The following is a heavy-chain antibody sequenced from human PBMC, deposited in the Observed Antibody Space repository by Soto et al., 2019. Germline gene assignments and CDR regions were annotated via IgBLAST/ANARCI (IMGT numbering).Heavy chain of an antibody. V-gene: IGHV4-4*02. J-gene: IGHJ3*01. Sequence: SETLSLTCAVSGGSISSSSWWTWLRQSPGKGLEWIGEFYHAGSPHYNPSFQSRVTISADTSKNLFSLRLTSVTAADTAIYYCARASSFRGDFDFWGQGTAVTVSS. CDR1: GGSISSSSW. D-gene: IGHD2-21*01. CDR3: ARASSFRGDFDF. CDR2: FYHAGSP.